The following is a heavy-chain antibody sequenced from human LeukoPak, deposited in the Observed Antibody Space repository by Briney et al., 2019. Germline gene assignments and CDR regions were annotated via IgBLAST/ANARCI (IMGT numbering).Heavy chain of an antibody. Sequence: TSQTLSLTCTVSGASISDYYWRWIRQPPGKGLEWIGFGHYTGSSNYNPSLKSRVTTSVDTSKRQFSLKLISVTAADTAVYYCARHDNRGYYALHYWGQGALVTVSS. V-gene: IGHV4-59*08. CDR1: GASISDYY. CDR2: GHYTGSS. CDR3: ARHDNRGYYALHY. J-gene: IGHJ4*02. D-gene: IGHD3-22*01.